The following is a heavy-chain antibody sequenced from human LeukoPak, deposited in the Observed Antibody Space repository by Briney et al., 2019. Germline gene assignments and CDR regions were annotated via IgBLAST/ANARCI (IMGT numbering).Heavy chain of an antibody. CDR1: GFTFSSYA. CDR2: ISGSGGST. Sequence: GGSLRLSCAASGFTFSSYAMHWVRQAPGKGLEYVSAISGSGGSTYYADSVKGRFTISRDNSKNTLYLQMNSLRAEDTAVYYCAKENVDTAMVRSFGDDYYYMDVWGKGTTVTVSS. V-gene: IGHV3-23*01. CDR3: AKENVDTAMVRSFGDDYYYMDV. D-gene: IGHD5-18*01. J-gene: IGHJ6*03.